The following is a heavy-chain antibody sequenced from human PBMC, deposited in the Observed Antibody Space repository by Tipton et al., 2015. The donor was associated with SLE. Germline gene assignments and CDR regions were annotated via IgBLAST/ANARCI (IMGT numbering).Heavy chain of an antibody. CDR2: IYYSGST. CDR1: GDSISNYY. J-gene: IGHJ3*02. CDR3: ARRRLYDFWSGYYTENTFDI. D-gene: IGHD3-3*01. V-gene: IGHV4-59*01. Sequence: LRLSCTVSGDSISNYYWSWIRQPPGKGLEWIGYIYYSGSTNYNPSLKSRVTISVDTSKNPFSLNLSSVTAADTAVYYCARRRLYDFWSGYYTENTFDIWGQGTMVTVSS.